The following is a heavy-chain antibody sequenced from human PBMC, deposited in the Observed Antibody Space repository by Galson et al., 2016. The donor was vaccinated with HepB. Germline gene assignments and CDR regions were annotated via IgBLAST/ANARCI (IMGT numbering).Heavy chain of an antibody. CDR1: GYTLTSYA. CDR2: INAGNGNT. V-gene: IGHV1-3*01. Sequence: SVKVSCKASGYTLTSYAMHWVRQAPGQRLEWMGWINAGNGNTKYSQKFQGRVTITRDTSASTAYMELSSLRSEDTAVYYCARGHYDSSGLDYWGQGTLVTVSS. J-gene: IGHJ4*02. CDR3: ARGHYDSSGLDY. D-gene: IGHD3-22*01.